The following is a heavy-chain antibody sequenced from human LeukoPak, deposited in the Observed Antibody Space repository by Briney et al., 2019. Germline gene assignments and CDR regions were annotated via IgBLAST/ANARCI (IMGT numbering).Heavy chain of an antibody. V-gene: IGHV3-23*01. Sequence: GGSLRLSCAVSGLTFNNYAMSWVRQAPGKGLEWVSAISKSGDHTYYAASAKGRFTIYRDNSKNTQYLQMNSLRAEDTAVYYCATSWGPDTGAFRWGRDGMDVRGQGTTVIVS. D-gene: IGHD3-16*01. CDR2: ISKSGDHT. CDR1: GLTFNNYA. CDR3: ATSWGPDTGAFRWGRDGMDV. J-gene: IGHJ6*02.